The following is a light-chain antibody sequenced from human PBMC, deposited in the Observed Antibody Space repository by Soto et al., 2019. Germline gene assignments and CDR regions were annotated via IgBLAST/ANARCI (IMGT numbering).Light chain of an antibody. CDR2: EVT. CDR1: SSDVGGYDY. V-gene: IGLV2-14*01. Sequence: QSALTQPASVSGSPGQSISIPCTGASSDVGGYDYVSWYQQHPGKAPKVMIFEVTNRPSGVPDRFSGSKSGTSASLAITGLQAEDEADYYCQSYDSSLSGYVFGTGTKLTVL. J-gene: IGLJ1*01. CDR3: QSYDSSLSGYV.